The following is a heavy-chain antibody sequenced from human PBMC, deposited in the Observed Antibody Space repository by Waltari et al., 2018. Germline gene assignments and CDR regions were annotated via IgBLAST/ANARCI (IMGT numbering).Heavy chain of an antibody. CDR1: GFTFSSYA. D-gene: IGHD3-3*01. CDR3: ARRGHGWSGLINYFDP. J-gene: IGHJ1*01. Sequence: EVQLLESGGGLVQPGGSLRLSCAASGFTFSSYAMSWVRQAPGKGLEWIACIHPSGKAYYNESLRSRVTLSVDTAKNQFSLVLRSVGTADTAVYYCARRGHGWSGLINYFDPWGQGIQVTVSS. CDR2: IHPSGKA. V-gene: IGHV3-23*05.